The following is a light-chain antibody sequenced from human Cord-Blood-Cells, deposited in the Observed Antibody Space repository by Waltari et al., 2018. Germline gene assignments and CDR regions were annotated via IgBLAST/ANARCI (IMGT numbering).Light chain of an antibody. V-gene: IGLV1-44*01. CDR3: AAWDDSLNGYV. J-gene: IGLJ1*01. Sequence: QSVLTQPPSASGTPGQRVTISCSGSSPNIGRNTVNWYQQLPGTAPKLLIYRNNQRPSGVPDRFSGSKSGTSASLAISGLQAEDEADYYCAAWDDSLNGYVFGTGTKVTVL. CDR2: RNN. CDR1: SPNIGRNT.